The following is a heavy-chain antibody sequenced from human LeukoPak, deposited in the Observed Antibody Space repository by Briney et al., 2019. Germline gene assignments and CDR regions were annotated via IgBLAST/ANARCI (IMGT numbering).Heavy chain of an antibody. CDR2: INPNSGGT. D-gene: IGHD1-26*01. Sequence: GASVKVSCKASGYTFTGYYMHWVRQAPGQGREWMGRINPNSGGTNYAQKFQGRVTMTRDTSISTAYMELSRLRSDDTAVYYCARDPVGSTLFYVDWGQGTLVTVSS. CDR1: GYTFTGYY. J-gene: IGHJ4*02. CDR3: ARDPVGSTLFYVD. V-gene: IGHV1-2*06.